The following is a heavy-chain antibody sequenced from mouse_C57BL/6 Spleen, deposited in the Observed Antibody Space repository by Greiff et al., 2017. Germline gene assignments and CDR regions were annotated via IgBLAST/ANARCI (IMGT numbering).Heavy chain of an antibody. CDR3: ARDWGITTVVAHDY. CDR2: INPNNGGT. CDR1: GYTFTDYY. Sequence: EVQLQQSGPELVKPGASVKISCKASGYTFTDYYMNWVKQSHGKSLEWIGDINPNNGGTSYNQKFKGKATLTVDKSSSTAYMELRSLTSEDSAVYYCARDWGITTVVAHDYWGQGTTLTVSS. D-gene: IGHD1-1*01. V-gene: IGHV1-26*01. J-gene: IGHJ2*01.